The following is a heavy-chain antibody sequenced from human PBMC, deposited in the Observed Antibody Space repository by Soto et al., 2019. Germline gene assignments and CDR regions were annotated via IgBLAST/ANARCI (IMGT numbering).Heavy chain of an antibody. CDR3: ASLNYYDSSGYLWGDAFDI. J-gene: IGHJ3*02. CDR1: GFTFSSYS. Sequence: PGGSLRLSCAASGFTFSSYSMNWVRQAPGKGLEWVSSISSSSSYIYYADSVKGRFTISRDNAKNSLYLQMNSLRAEDTAVYYCASLNYYDSSGYLWGDAFDIWGQGTMVTVSS. CDR2: ISSSSSYI. V-gene: IGHV3-21*01. D-gene: IGHD3-22*01.